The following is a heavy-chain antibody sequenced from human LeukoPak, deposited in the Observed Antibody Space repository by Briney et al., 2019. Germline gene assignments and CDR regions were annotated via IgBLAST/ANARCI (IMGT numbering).Heavy chain of an antibody. J-gene: IGHJ4*02. Sequence: PSETLSLNCNVSGFSISSGYYWGWIRQPPGKGLEWIGNIFHSGSTYYNPSLMSRVTVSVDTSKNQFSLKLSSVTAADTAVYYCARDLFRAYDSSGYFDYWGQGTLVTVSS. D-gene: IGHD3-22*01. CDR1: GFSISSGYY. CDR2: IFHSGST. V-gene: IGHV4-38-2*02. CDR3: ARDLFRAYDSSGYFDY.